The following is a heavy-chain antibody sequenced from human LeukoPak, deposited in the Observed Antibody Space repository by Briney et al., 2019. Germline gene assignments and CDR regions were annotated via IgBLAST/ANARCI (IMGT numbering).Heavy chain of an antibody. D-gene: IGHD5-12*01. V-gene: IGHV3-21*01. CDR3: ARDVFWGRYSGYDYFDY. CDR1: GFTFSSYS. Sequence: GGSLRLSCAASGFTFSSYSMNWVRQAPGKGLEWVSSISSSSSYIYYADSVKGRFTISRDNAKNSLYLQMNSLRAEDTAVYYCARDVFWGRYSGYDYFDYWGQGTLVAVSS. J-gene: IGHJ4*02. CDR2: ISSSSSYI.